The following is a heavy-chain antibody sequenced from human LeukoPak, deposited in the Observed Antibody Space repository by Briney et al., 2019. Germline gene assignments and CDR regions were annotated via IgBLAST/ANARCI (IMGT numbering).Heavy chain of an antibody. V-gene: IGHV3-23*01. J-gene: IGHJ4*02. CDR2: ISGSGGST. Sequence: GGSLRLSCATSGFTFSSYAMSWVRQAPGKGLEWVSAISGSGGSTYYADSVKGRFTISGDNSKNTLYLQMNSLRAEDTAVYYCAKDFPVLAYYDFWSGTGYFDYWGQGTLVTVSS. D-gene: IGHD3-3*01. CDR1: GFTFSSYA. CDR3: AKDFPVLAYYDFWSGTGYFDY.